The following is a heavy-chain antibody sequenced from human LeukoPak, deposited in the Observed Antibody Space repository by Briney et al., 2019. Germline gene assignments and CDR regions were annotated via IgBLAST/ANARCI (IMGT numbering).Heavy chain of an antibody. J-gene: IGHJ4*02. V-gene: IGHV4-34*01. CDR1: GFTFSSYA. CDR2: INHSGST. D-gene: IGHD1-26*01. CDR3: ARAKVGNTYFDY. Sequence: GSLRLSCAASGFTFSSYAMSWIRQPPGKGLEWIGEINHSGSTNYNPSLESRVTMSVDTSKNQFSLKLNSVTAADTAVYYCARAKVGNTYFDYWGQGILVTVSS.